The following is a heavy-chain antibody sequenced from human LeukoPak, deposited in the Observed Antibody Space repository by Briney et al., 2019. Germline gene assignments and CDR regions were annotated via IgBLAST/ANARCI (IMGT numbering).Heavy chain of an antibody. J-gene: IGHJ3*02. CDR3: AGKQGTEGSGSYFGAFDI. Sequence: SETLSLTCAVYGGSFSGYYWSWIRQPPGKGLEWIGEINHSGSTNYNPSLKSRVTISVDTSKNQFSLKLSSVTAADTAVYYCAGKQGTEGSGSYFGAFDIWGQGTMVTVSS. CDR1: GGSFSGYY. CDR2: INHSGST. D-gene: IGHD1-26*01. V-gene: IGHV4-34*01.